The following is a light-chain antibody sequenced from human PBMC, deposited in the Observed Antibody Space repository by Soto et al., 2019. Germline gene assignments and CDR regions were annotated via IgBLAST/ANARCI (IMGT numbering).Light chain of an antibody. CDR1: SSDVGSYNL. Sequence: QSALTQPASVSGSPGQSITISCTGTSSDVGSYNLVSWYQQHPGKAPKLMIYEGSKRPSGVSNRFSGSKSGNTASLTISGLQAEDEADYYCCSYAGSSTIRVFGTGTKLTV. CDR3: CSYAGSSTIRV. CDR2: EGS. J-gene: IGLJ1*01. V-gene: IGLV2-23*03.